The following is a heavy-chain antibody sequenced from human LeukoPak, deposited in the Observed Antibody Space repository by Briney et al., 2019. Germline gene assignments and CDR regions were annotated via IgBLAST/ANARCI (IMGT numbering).Heavy chain of an antibody. V-gene: IGHV4-39*01. J-gene: IGHJ2*01. Sequence: SEILSLTCTVSGDSISSSGDYWGWIRQPPGKGLEWIGNIYYSGSTYYNPSLKSRVTIAVDTSKNQFSLKLTSVTAADTAVYYCARGIPLRMYFDLWGRGTLVTVSS. CDR2: IYYSGST. CDR3: ARGIPLRMYFDL. D-gene: IGHD1-14*01. CDR1: GDSISSSGDY.